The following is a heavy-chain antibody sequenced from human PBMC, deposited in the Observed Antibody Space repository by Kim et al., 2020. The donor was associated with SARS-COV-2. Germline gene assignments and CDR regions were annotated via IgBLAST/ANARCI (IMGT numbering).Heavy chain of an antibody. CDR1: GFTFSSYA. V-gene: IGHV3-30*04. CDR3: ARDDSGGYYPNDY. CDR2: ISYDGSNK. D-gene: IGHD1-26*01. Sequence: GGSLRLSCAASGFTFSSYAMHWVRQAPGKGLEWVAVISYDGSNKYYADSVKGRFTISRDNSKNTLYLQMNSLRAEDTAVYYCARDDSGGYYPNDYWGQGT. J-gene: IGHJ4*03.